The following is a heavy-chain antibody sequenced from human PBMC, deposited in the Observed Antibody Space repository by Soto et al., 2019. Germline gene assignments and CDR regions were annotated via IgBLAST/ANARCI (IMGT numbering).Heavy chain of an antibody. V-gene: IGHV4-59*08. J-gene: IGHJ6*03. CDR3: ASSITMVRGVIRTYYYYYMDV. CDR2: IYYSGST. D-gene: IGHD3-10*01. Sequence: QVQLQESGPGLVKPSETLSLTCTVSGGSISSYYWSWIRQPPGKGLEWIGYIYYSGSTNYNPSLKSRVTISVDTSKNQFSLKLSSVTAADTAVYYCASSITMVRGVIRTYYYYYMDVWGKGTTVTVSS. CDR1: GGSISSYY.